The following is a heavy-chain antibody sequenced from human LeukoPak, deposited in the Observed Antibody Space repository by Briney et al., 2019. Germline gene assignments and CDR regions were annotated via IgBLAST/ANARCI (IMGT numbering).Heavy chain of an antibody. CDR3: ATGHIVVVTAPFDY. CDR1: GYTFTGYY. V-gene: IGHV1-2*02. D-gene: IGHD2-21*02. CDR2: INPNSGGT. Sequence: ASVKVSCKASGYTFTGYYMHWVRQAPGQGLEWMGWINPNSGGTNYAQKFQSRVTMTRDTSISTAYMELSSLRSEDTAVYYCATGHIVVVTAPFDYWGQGTLVTVSS. J-gene: IGHJ4*02.